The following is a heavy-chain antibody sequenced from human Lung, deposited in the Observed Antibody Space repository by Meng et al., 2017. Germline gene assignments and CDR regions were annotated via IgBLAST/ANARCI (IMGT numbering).Heavy chain of an antibody. CDR1: GGSISSSNYY. V-gene: IGHV4-30-4*01. CDR3: ARGQKGYFDL. Sequence: VPLAESAPGLVKSSQTLSLTCTVSGGSISSSNYYWSWIRQPPGKGLEWSGHIYNSGSTYYNPSLKSRITISVDTSKNQFSLKLSSVTAADTAVYYCARGQKGYFDLWGRGTLVTVSS. J-gene: IGHJ2*01. CDR2: IYNSGST.